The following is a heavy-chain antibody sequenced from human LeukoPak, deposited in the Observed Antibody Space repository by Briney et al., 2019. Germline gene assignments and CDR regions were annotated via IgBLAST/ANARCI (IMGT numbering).Heavy chain of an antibody. CDR2: ISGSGGST. CDR3: AKFDGVQIWLPSYYYYMDV. V-gene: IGHV3-23*01. CDR1: GFTFSSYA. J-gene: IGHJ6*03. Sequence: GGSLRLPCAASGFTFSSYAMSWVRQAPGKGLEWVSAISGSGGSTYYADSVKGRFTISRDNSKNTLYLQMNSLTAEDTAVYYCAKFDGVQIWLPSYYYYMDVWGKGTTVTVSS. D-gene: IGHD5-18*01.